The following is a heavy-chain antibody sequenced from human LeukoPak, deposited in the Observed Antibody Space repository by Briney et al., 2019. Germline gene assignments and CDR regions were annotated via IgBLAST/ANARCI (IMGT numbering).Heavy chain of an antibody. CDR1: GFSFSAYA. CDR3: GKGTPPPVY. CDR2: ISASGSQT. J-gene: IGHJ4*02. Sequence: GGSLRLSCVASGFSFSAYAVGWVRRPPGMGLEWVSSISASGSQTDHADSVKGRFTISRDNSKNTFYLQMNSLRAEDTAIYYCGKGTPPPVYWGPGTLVTVSS. V-gene: IGHV3-23*01.